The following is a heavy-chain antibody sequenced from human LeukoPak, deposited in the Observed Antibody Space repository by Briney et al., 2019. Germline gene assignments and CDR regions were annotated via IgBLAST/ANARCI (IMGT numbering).Heavy chain of an antibody. Sequence: ASVKVSCKASGYTFTSYAMHWVRQAPGQRLEWMGWINAGNGNTKYSQKFQGRVTITRDTSASTAYMELSSLRSEDTAVYYCVRDVIKGYCSGGSCLPSDYWGQGTLVTVSS. D-gene: IGHD2-15*01. CDR2: INAGNGNT. CDR1: GYTFTSYA. J-gene: IGHJ4*02. CDR3: VRDVIKGYCSGGSCLPSDY. V-gene: IGHV1-3*01.